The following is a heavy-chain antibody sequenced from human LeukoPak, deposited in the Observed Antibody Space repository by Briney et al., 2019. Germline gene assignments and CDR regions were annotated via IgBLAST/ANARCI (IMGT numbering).Heavy chain of an antibody. D-gene: IGHD3-22*01. V-gene: IGHV3-23*01. CDR3: AKGEEHCYDSSGYYHSGDFDY. Sequence: GGSLRLSCAASGFTFSSYAMSWVRQAPGKGLEWVSGISGSGGSTYYADSVKGRFTISRDNSKNTLYLQMNSLRAEDTAVYYCAKGEEHCYDSSGYYHSGDFDYWGQGTLVTVSS. J-gene: IGHJ4*02. CDR2: ISGSGGST. CDR1: GFTFSSYA.